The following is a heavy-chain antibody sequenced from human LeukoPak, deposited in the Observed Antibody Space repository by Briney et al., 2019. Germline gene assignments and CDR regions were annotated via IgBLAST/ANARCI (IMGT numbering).Heavy chain of an antibody. J-gene: IGHJ5*02. CDR1: GYSFNSYW. D-gene: IGHD5-18*01. Sequence: GEALKISCKGSGYSFNSYWIGWGRQIPGQGVDWMGINYSGDSNTRYSPIFQGQMTISADKSTSNAHLQSSSLKASDTGMYYCARGPAPIHYTWFVPWGQGTLVTVSS. CDR2: NYSGDSNT. V-gene: IGHV5-51*01. CDR3: ARGPAPIHYTWFVP.